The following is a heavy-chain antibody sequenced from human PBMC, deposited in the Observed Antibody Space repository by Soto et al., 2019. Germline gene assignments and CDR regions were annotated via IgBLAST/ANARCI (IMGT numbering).Heavy chain of an antibody. V-gene: IGHV3-30-3*01. CDR3: ARDEAYFSYFFDL. CDR1: GFTFSHQA. Sequence: QEYLVESGGGVVQPERSLRLSCAASGFTFSHQAMHWVRQAPGKGLEWVAFISHDGAKKSYAESVKDRFTISRDNSKNTVYLQMNSLRVEDTAVYFCARDEAYFSYFFDLWGQGTRVTVSS. J-gene: IGHJ4*02. D-gene: IGHD1-26*01. CDR2: ISHDGAKK.